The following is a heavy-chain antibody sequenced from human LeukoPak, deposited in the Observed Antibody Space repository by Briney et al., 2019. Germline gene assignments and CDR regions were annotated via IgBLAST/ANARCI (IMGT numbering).Heavy chain of an antibody. CDR3: VRPIRRSAVVATFAY. D-gene: IGHD6-19*01. J-gene: IGHJ4*02. CDR1: GGSIRSSSYY. CDR2: IYYSGSP. V-gene: IGHV4-39*01. Sequence: SETLSLTCTVSGGSIRSSSYYWGWIRPPPGKGLEWIGSIYYSGSPYYNPSLKSRVTISVDTSKNQFSLKLSSVTAADTAVYYCVRPIRRSAVVATFAYWGQGTLVTVSS.